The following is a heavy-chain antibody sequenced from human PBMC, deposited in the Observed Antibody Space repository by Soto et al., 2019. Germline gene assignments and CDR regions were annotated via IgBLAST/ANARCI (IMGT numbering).Heavy chain of an antibody. D-gene: IGHD5-18*01. V-gene: IGHV4-61*01. CDR2: IYYSGST. J-gene: IGHJ6*02. Sequence: PSETLSLTCTVSGGSVSSGSYYWSWIRQPPGKGLEWIGYIYYSGSTNYNPSLKSRVTISVDTSKNQFSLKLSSVTAADTAVYYCARGQDTAMARGHYYYYYGMDVWGQGTTVTVSS. CDR1: GGSVSSGSYY. CDR3: ARGQDTAMARGHYYYYYGMDV.